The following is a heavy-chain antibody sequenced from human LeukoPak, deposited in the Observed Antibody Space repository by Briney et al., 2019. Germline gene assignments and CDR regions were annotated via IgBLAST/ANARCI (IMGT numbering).Heavy chain of an antibody. J-gene: IGHJ4*02. CDR2: IYYSGST. D-gene: IGHD1-26*01. CDR1: GGSISSNNYY. Sequence: SETLSLTCSVSGGSISSNNYYWGWIRQPPGKGLEWIGSIYYSGSTYYNPSLKSRVTISVDTPKNQFSLKLNSVTAADTAVYYCASGYNGLDFWGQGTLVTVSS. CDR3: ASGYNGLDF. V-gene: IGHV4-39*01.